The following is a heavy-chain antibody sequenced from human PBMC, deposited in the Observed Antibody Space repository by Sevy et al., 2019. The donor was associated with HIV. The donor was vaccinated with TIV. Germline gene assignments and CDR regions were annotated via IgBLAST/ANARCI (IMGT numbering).Heavy chain of an antibody. V-gene: IGHV4-59*01. CDR1: GGSISRYY. J-gene: IGHJ4*02. D-gene: IGHD5-12*01. CDR2: IDYTGSA. Sequence: SETLSLTCTVSGGSISRYYWSWIRQPPGKGLEWIGYIDYTGSANYNPSLKSRVTMSVDTSQLQFSLELSSVTAADTAVYYCARGYRSWHYFDHWGQGALVTVSS. CDR3: ARGYRSWHYFDH.